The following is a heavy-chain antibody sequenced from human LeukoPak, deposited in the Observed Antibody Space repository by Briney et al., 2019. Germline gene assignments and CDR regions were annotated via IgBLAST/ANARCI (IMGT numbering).Heavy chain of an antibody. J-gene: IGHJ5*02. Sequence: SETLSLTCAAYGGSFSGYYWSWIPKPPGKVRKWFGEINHIESTNYNPSLKSRVTISVDTSKNQFSLKLSSVTAADTAVYYCARDHAKANYYDSSGYYGYNWFDPWGQGTLVTVSS. V-gene: IGHV4-34*01. D-gene: IGHD3-22*01. CDR1: GGSFSGYY. CDR3: ARDHAKANYYDSSGYYGYNWFDP. CDR2: INHIEST.